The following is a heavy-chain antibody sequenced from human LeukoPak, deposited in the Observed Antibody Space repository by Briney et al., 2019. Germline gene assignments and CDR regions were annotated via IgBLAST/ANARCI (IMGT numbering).Heavy chain of an antibody. CDR2: IYHSGST. D-gene: IGHD3-10*02. CDR1: GGSISSGGYS. V-gene: IGHV4-30-2*01. Sequence: PSETLSLTCAVSGGSISSGGYSWSWIRQPPGKGLEWIGYIYHSGSTYYNPSLKSRVTTSVDRSKNQFSLKLSSVTAADTAVYYCARVSLFGELVREIGWFDPWGQGTLVTVSS. J-gene: IGHJ5*02. CDR3: ARVSLFGELVREIGWFDP.